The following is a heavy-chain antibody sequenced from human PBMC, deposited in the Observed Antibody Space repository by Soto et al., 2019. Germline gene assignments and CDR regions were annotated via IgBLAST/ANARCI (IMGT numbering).Heavy chain of an antibody. J-gene: IGHJ4*02. CDR1: GYTFTSYA. CDR3: ARYGGYPYFDY. Sequence: ASLKVSCKTSGYTFTSYAMHCVRQAPGQRLEWMGWINDGNGNTKYSQKFQGRVTITRDTSASTAYMELSSLRSEDTAVYYCARYGGYPYFDYWGQGTLVTVS. D-gene: IGHD3-22*01. CDR2: INDGNGNT. V-gene: IGHV1-3*01.